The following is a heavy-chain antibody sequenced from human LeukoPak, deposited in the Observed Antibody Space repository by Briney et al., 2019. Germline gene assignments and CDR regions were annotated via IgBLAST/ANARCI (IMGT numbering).Heavy chain of an antibody. CDR1: GYIFTSSD. V-gene: IGHV1-46*01. CDR2: INPDGGSR. D-gene: IGHD4-17*01. J-gene: IGHJ4*02. Sequence: ASVNVSCKASGYIFTSSDIHWVRQAPGHGLGWMAVINPDGGSRSYARKFRGRVTMTRDTSTSTVYLELSSLRSEDTAVYYCARPLQNTVTYLGFDYWGQGTLVTVSS. CDR3: ARPLQNTVTYLGFDY.